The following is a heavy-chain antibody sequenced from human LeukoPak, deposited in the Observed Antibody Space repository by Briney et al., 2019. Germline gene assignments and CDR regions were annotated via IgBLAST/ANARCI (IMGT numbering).Heavy chain of an antibody. J-gene: IGHJ4*02. V-gene: IGHV3-48*03. D-gene: IGHD4-23*01. CDR3: ARGNLNYGGNSNY. CDR2: ISSSGSTI. CDR1: GFTFSSYE. Sequence: PGGFLRLSCAASGFTFSSYEMNWVRQAPGKGLEWVSYISSSGSTIYYADSVKGRFTISRDNAKNSLYLQMNSLRAEDTAVYYCARGNLNYGGNSNYWGQGTLVTVSS.